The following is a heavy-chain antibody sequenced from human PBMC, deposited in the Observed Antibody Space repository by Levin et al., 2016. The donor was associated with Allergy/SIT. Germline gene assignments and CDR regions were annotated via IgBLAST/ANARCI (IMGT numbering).Heavy chain of an antibody. D-gene: IGHD3-3*01. V-gene: IGHV3-23*01. Sequence: GESLKISCAASGFTFSSYAMSWVRQAPGKGLEWVSAISGSGGSTYYADSVKGRFTISRDNSKNTLYLQMNSLRAEDTAVYYCRLRPGYDFWSGYYTGKWFDPWGQGTLVTVSS. CDR3: RLRPGYDFWSGYYTGKWFDP. J-gene: IGHJ5*02. CDR1: GFTFSSYA. CDR2: ISGSGGST.